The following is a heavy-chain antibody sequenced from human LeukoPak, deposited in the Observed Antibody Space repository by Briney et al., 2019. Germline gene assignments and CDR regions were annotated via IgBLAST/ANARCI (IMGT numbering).Heavy chain of an antibody. V-gene: IGHV4-34*01. D-gene: IGHD4-23*01. CDR3: ARETTVGYFDD. J-gene: IGHJ4*02. Sequence: SETLSLTCAVYGGSFSGYHWSWIRQPPGKGLERIGEINHSGSTNYNPSLKSRVTISVDTSKNQFSLKLSSVTAADTAVYYCARETTVGYFDDWGQGTLVTVSS. CDR1: GGSFSGYH. CDR2: INHSGST.